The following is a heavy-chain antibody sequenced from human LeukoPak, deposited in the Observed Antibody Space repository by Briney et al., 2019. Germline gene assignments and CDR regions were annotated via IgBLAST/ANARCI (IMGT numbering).Heavy chain of an antibody. CDR2: INPNSGGT. D-gene: IGHD2-2*01. V-gene: IGHV1-2*02. J-gene: IGHJ4*02. CDR1: GYTFTGYY. Sequence: ALVKVSCKASGYTFTGYYMHWVRQAPGQGLEWMGWINPNSGGTNYAQKFQGRVTMTRDTSISTAYMELSRLRSDDTAVYYCARIIGYCSSTSCSWGFDYWGQGTLVTVSS. CDR3: ARIIGYCSSTSCSWGFDY.